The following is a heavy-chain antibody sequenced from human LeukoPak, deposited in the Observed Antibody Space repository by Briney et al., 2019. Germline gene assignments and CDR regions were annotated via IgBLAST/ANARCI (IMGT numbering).Heavy chain of an antibody. CDR3: AKDGKIRNWNYYQAKPVY. V-gene: IGHV3-30*02. D-gene: IGHD1-7*01. Sequence: GGSLRLSCAASGFTFSSFGMHWVRQAPGKGLEWVAFIRYDGSNKYYADSVKGRFTISRDNSKNTLYLQMNSLSAEDTAVYYCAKDGKIRNWNYYQAKPVYWGQGTLVTVSS. CDR2: IRYDGSNK. J-gene: IGHJ4*02. CDR1: GFTFSSFG.